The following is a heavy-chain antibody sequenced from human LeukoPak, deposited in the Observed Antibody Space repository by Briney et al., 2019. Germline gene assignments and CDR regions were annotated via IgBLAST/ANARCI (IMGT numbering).Heavy chain of an antibody. CDR2: ISAYNGNT. J-gene: IGHJ4*02. CDR1: GYTFTSYG. CDR3: ARASWNYYDSSGYPEDY. V-gene: IGHV1-18*01. D-gene: IGHD3-22*01. Sequence: ASVKVSCKASGYTFTSYGISWVRQAPGQGLEWMGWISAYNGNTNYAQKLQGRVTMTTDTSTSTAYMELSSLRSEDTAVYYCARASWNYYDSSGYPEDYWGQGTLVTVSS.